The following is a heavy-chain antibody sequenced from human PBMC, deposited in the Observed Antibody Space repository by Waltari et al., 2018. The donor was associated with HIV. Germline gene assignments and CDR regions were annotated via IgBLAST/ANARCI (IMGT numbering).Heavy chain of an antibody. D-gene: IGHD4-17*01. Sequence: QVQLQESGPGLVKPSQTLSLTCTVSGGSISSGTYYWSWVRQHPGKGLEWSGYIHYSVSTYYNPSLKSRSTISVDTSKNHFSLRLSSVTAADTAVYYCARDYGDVEVYWYFDLWGRGTLVTVSS. V-gene: IGHV4-31*03. CDR3: ARDYGDVEVYWYFDL. CDR1: GGSISSGTYY. J-gene: IGHJ2*01. CDR2: IHYSVST.